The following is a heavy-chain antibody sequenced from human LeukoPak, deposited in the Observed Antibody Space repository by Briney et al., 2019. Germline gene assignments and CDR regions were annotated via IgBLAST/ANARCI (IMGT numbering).Heavy chain of an antibody. CDR1: GYSISSGYY. V-gene: IGHV4-38-2*01. Sequence: SETLSLTCAVSGYSISSGYYWGWIRQPPGKGLGWIGEINHSGSTNYNPTLKSRVTMSVDTSKNQFSLKLSSVTAADTAMYYCARVGSNVVYYLGDDAFDIWGQGTMVIVSS. D-gene: IGHD2-8*01. CDR2: INHSGST. J-gene: IGHJ3*02. CDR3: ARVGSNVVYYLGDDAFDI.